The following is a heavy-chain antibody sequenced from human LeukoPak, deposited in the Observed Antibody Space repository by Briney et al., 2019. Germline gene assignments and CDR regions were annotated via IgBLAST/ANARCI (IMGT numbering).Heavy chain of an antibody. V-gene: IGHV1-46*01. CDR2: INPGGDNT. Sequence: ASVNVSCKASVYTFTKYYIHWVRQAPGQGREWMGLINPGGDNTNYAQNFQGRVTMNRDTSTSTVYMELISLRSEDTPVYYCVRIRDCCNDAYDIWGQGTVVTVPS. CDR1: VYTFTKYY. CDR3: VRIRDCCNDAYDI. D-gene: IGHD5-24*01. J-gene: IGHJ3*02.